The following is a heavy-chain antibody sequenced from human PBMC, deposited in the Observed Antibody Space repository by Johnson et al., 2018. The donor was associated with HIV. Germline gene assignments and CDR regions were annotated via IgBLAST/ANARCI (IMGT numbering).Heavy chain of an antibody. CDR2: TRNKANSYTT. CDR1: GFTFSNAW. D-gene: IGHD1-1*01. J-gene: IGHJ3*02. Sequence: VQLVESGGGLVKPGGSLRLSCAASGFTFSNAWMSWVRQAPGKGLEWVGRTRNKANSYTTEYAASVKGRFTISRDNSKNTLYLQMNSLRAEDTAVYYCARVPLDDWHSDAFDIWGQGTMVTVSS. V-gene: IGHV3-72*01. CDR3: ARVPLDDWHSDAFDI.